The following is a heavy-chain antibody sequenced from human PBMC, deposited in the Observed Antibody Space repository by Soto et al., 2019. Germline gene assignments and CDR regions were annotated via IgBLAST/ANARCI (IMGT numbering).Heavy chain of an antibody. D-gene: IGHD6-13*01. CDR2: IYYTGTT. CDR3: ARLVYTSTWYRYLFDY. J-gene: IGHJ4*02. CDR1: GGSISSGSYY. V-gene: IGHV4-39*01. Sequence: PSETLSLTCTVSGGSISSGSYYWSWIRQPPGKGLEWIGNIYYTGTTSYNPSLKSRVVISVDTSESQFSLKLRSVTAADTAVYFCARLVYTSTWYRYLFDYWGQGALVTVSS.